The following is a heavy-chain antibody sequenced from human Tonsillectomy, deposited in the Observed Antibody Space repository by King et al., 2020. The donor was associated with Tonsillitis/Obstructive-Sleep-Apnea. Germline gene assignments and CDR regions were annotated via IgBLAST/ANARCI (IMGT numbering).Heavy chain of an antibody. Sequence: VQLVESGGGLVKPGGSLRLSCVASGFKFSNAYMSWVRQAPGKGLEWVGSIKSQRDGGTTDYGAPVKGRFSISRDDPKNTVYLQMNSLKIEDIGAYYCRDGSGIWYCVDVWGQGTAVTVSS. D-gene: IGHD3-10*01. CDR1: GFKFSNAY. V-gene: IGHV3-15*01. CDR3: RDGSGIWYCVDV. CDR2: IKSQRDGGTT. J-gene: IGHJ6*02.